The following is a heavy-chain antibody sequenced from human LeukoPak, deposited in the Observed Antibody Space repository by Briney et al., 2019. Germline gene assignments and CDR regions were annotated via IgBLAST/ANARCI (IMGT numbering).Heavy chain of an antibody. J-gene: IGHJ4*02. D-gene: IGHD5-12*01. Sequence: GGSLRLSCAASGFTFSSYAMSWVRQAPGKGLEWVSAITSSDAYTFYADSVKGRLTISRDNSRNTLYLQMNSLRAEDTAIYYCVRDEDLYSPTWYVFDYWGQGTLVTVSS. CDR1: GFTFSSYA. CDR2: ITSSDAYT. V-gene: IGHV3-23*01. CDR3: VRDEDLYSPTWYVFDY.